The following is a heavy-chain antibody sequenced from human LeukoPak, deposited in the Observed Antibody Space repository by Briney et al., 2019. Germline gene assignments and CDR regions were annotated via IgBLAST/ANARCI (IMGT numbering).Heavy chain of an antibody. CDR3: VKGKWEDNHYYYGLDV. CDR1: GFTFNKYG. CDR2: ISYDSFNE. J-gene: IGHJ6*02. Sequence: GGSLRLSCLASGFTFNKYGMHWVRQTPGKGLEWLAAISYDSFNEDYRDSVKGRLTISRDNSKNTVDLQMDGLRPEDTAVYFCVKGKWEDNHYYYGLDVWGQGTTVSVAS. D-gene: IGHD1-26*01. V-gene: IGHV3-30*18.